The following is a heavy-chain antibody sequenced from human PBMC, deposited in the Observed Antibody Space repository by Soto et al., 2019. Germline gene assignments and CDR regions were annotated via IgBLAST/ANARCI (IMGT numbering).Heavy chain of an antibody. V-gene: IGHV3-30-3*01. CDR3: ARYGVSSTVYTGNSATYFYS. D-gene: IGHD1-26*01. CDR1: VFTYSSYT. Sequence: PGGSVRLSCAASVFTYSSYTMHWVRQAPGKGLEGVAVISYDGNNKFYADSVKGRFTISRDSTKQTLYLQMNSLRPDDTAMYYSARYGVSSTVYTGNSATYFYSWAQGAPVPVSS. CDR2: ISYDGNNK. J-gene: IGHJ4*02.